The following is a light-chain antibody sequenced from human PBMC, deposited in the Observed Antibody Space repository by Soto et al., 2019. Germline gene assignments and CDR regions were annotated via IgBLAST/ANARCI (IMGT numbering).Light chain of an antibody. CDR1: QSISDT. V-gene: IGKV3-15*01. J-gene: IGKJ1*01. CDR2: GAS. CDR3: QQYNNWWT. Sequence: EIVMTQSPATLSVSPGGRATLSCRASQSISDTLAWYQQKPGRAPRLLIYGASTRATGIPARFSGSGSGTEFTLTISSLQSEDFAVYYCQQYNNWWTFGQGTRWIS.